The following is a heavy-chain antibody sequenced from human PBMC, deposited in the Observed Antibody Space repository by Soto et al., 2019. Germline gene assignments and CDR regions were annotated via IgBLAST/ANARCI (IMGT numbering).Heavy chain of an antibody. Sequence: QERLVQSGAEVRKPGSSVNVSCKVTGGTSTRYAINWVRQAPGQGLEWMGGIVPMFGTSKYAQKFQGRVTITADTSTNIAYMELRSLRSEDTVVYYCNRGSEYDFWSGYLWGQGTLVSVSS. CDR2: IVPMFGTS. V-gene: IGHV1-69*06. CDR1: GGTSTRYA. CDR3: NRGSEYDFWSGYL. J-gene: IGHJ4*02. D-gene: IGHD3-3*01.